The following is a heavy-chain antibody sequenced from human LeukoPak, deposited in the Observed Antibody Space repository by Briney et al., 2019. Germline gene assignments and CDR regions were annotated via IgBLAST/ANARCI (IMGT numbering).Heavy chain of an antibody. V-gene: IGHV1-18*01. J-gene: IGHJ4*02. CDR1: GYTFTSYG. Sequence: ASVKVSCKASGYTFTSYGISWVRQAPGQGLEWMGWISAYNDNTNYAQKLQGRVTMTTDTPTSTAYMELRSLRSDDTAVYYCARDQVGATADYWGQGTLVTVSS. D-gene: IGHD1-26*01. CDR3: ARDQVGATADY. CDR2: ISAYNDNT.